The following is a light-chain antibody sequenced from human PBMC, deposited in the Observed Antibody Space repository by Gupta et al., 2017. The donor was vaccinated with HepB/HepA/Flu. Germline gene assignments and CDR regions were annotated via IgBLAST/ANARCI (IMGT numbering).Light chain of an antibody. CDR1: QSISSY. CDR3: QVDYRTQRWT. Sequence: GDRVTITCRASQSISSYLNWYQQKPGKAPKLLIYAASSLQSGVPSRFSGSGSGTDFTLTISSLQPEDFATYYCQVDYRTQRWTFGQGTKVEIK. J-gene: IGKJ1*01. CDR2: AAS. V-gene: IGKV1-39*01.